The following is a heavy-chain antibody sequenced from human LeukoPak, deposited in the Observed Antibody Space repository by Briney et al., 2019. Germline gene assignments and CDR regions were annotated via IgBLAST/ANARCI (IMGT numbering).Heavy chain of an antibody. CDR3: TRHQALLRDVAGDY. D-gene: IGHD1-26*01. J-gene: IGHJ4*02. CDR1: GGSITNDNYY. Sequence: SETLSLTCSVSGGSITNDNYYWGWIRQPPGKGLEWIGTIYHSGETYYNPSLESRLTMSVDTSKNDFFLHLSSVTAADTAVYYCTRHQALLRDVAGDYWGQGTLVTVSS. V-gene: IGHV4-39*01. CDR2: IYHSGET.